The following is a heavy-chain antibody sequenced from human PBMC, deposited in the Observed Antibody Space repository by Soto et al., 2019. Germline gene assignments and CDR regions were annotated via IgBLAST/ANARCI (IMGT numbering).Heavy chain of an antibody. J-gene: IGHJ5*02. CDR1: GGSISSYY. D-gene: IGHD5-12*01. CDR3: AGDRGDGYNYGWFDP. CDR2: IYYSGST. V-gene: IGHV4-59*01. Sequence: SETLSLTCTVSGGSISSYYWSWIRQPPGKGLEWIGYIYYSGSTNYNPSPKSRVTISVDTSKNQFSLKLSSVTAADTAVYYCAGDRGDGYNYGWFDPWGQGTLVTVSS.